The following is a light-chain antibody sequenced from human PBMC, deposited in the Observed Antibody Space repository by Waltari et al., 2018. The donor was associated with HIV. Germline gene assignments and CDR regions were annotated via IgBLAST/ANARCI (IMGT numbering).Light chain of an antibody. Sequence: QSALTQPASVSGSSGRSVTLSCAGTNSNLSDYHYVSWYQQHPGKAPKLIIFAVSNRPSGVSNRFSGSKSGNTASLTISGLQAEDEADYYCSSYTSTITVVFGGGTKVTVL. CDR3: SSYTSTITVV. J-gene: IGLJ2*01. CDR2: AVS. V-gene: IGLV2-14*01. CDR1: NSNLSDYHY.